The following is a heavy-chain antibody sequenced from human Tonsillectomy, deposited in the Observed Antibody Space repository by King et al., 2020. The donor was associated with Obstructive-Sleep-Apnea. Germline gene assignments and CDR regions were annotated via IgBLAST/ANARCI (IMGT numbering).Heavy chain of an antibody. J-gene: IGHJ4*02. CDR2: ISSSTKTI. D-gene: IGHD5-24*01. V-gene: IGHV3-48*04. CDR3: ARGGVELGAQYYFDY. Sequence: VQLVESGGGLIQPGGSLRLSCGASGFTFSSYSMNWVRQAPGKGLELVSYISSSTKTIYYADSVKGRFSISRDNAKNSLFLQMNSLRTEDTAVYYCARGGVELGAQYYFDYWGQGTLVTVSS. CDR1: GFTFSSYS.